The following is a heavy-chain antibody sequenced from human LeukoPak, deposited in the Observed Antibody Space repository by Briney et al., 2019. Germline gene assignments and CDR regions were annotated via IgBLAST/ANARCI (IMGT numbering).Heavy chain of an antibody. V-gene: IGHV1-46*01. D-gene: IGHD2-21*01. CDR1: GCTFTSYY. Sequence: ASVKVSCKASGCTFTSYYMHWVRQAPGQGLEWMGIINPSGGSTSYAQKFQGRVTMTGDTSTSTVYMELSSLRSEDTAVYYCARDLCGPQGCFDYWGQGTLVTVSS. CDR2: INPSGGST. J-gene: IGHJ4*02. CDR3: ARDLCGPQGCFDY.